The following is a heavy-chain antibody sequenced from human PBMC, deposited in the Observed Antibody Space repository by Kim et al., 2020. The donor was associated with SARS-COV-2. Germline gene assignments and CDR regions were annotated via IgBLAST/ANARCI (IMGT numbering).Heavy chain of an antibody. V-gene: IGHV4-59*01. CDR1: GGSISSYY. J-gene: IGHJ3*02. CDR3: AREDKMSRDAFDI. CDR2: IYYSGST. Sequence: SETLSLTCTVSGGSISSYYLSWIRQPPGKGLEWIGYIYYSGSTNYNPSLKSRVTISVDTSKNQFSLKLSSVTAADTAVYYCAREDKMSRDAFDIWGQGTMGTVSS.